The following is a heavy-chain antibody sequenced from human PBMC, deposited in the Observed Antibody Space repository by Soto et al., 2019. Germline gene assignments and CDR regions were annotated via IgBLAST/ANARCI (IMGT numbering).Heavy chain of an antibody. V-gene: IGHV3-9*01. J-gene: IGHJ4*02. CDR3: AKRAGGCGGLYFDY. D-gene: IGHD2-15*01. CDR2: ISWNSGSI. Sequence: GGSLRLSCAASGFTFDDYAMHWVRQAPGKGLEWVSGISWNSGSIGYADSVKGRFTISRDNAKNSLYLQMNSLRAEDTALYYCAKRAGGCGGLYFDYWGEGTLVTLSS. CDR1: GFTFDDYA.